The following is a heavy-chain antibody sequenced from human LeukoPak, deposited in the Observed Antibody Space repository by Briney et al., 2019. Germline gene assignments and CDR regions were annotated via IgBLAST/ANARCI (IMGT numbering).Heavy chain of an antibody. CDR2: IYYSGSS. CDR3: ARGVGVYHDSSGYDYFDY. Sequence: SETLSLTCTVSGGFISTYYWSWIRQPPGKGLEWIGYIYYSGSSNYNPSLKSRVTISVDTSKNQFSLKLSSVTAADTAVYYCARGVGVYHDSSGYDYFDYWGQGTLVTVSS. V-gene: IGHV4-59*01. J-gene: IGHJ4*02. CDR1: GGFISTYY. D-gene: IGHD3-22*01.